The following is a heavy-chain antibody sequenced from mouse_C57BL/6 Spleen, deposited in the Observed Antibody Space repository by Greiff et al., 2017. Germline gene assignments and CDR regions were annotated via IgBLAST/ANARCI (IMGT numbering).Heavy chain of an antibody. CDR1: GYSITSDY. Sequence: EVQRVESGPGLAHPSQTLSLTCSVTGYSITSDYWNWLRKFPGNKLEYMGYISYSGSPYYNPSLKSRISITRDTSKNQYFLQLNSVTTEDTATYYCARSPNWVYYFDYGGQGTTLTVSS. CDR2: ISYSGSP. V-gene: IGHV3-8*01. D-gene: IGHD4-1*01. CDR3: ARSPNWVYYFDY. J-gene: IGHJ2*01.